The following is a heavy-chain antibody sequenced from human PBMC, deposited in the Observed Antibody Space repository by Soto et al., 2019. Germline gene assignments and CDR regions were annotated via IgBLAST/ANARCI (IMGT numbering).Heavy chain of an antibody. CDR2: IIPIFGTA. CDR1: GGTFSSYA. J-gene: IGHJ4*02. Sequence: SVKVSCKASGGTFSSYAISWVRQAPGQGLEWMGGIIPIFGTANYAQKLQGRVTITADESTSTAYMELSSLRSEDTAVYYCARSKPGYSYGYFDYWGQGALVTVSS. V-gene: IGHV1-69*13. CDR3: ARSKPGYSYGYFDY. D-gene: IGHD5-18*01.